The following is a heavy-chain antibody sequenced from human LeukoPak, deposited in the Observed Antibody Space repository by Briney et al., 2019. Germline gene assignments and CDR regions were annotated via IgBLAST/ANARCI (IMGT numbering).Heavy chain of an antibody. CDR3: ARGRIRSYCSGGSCYSLVY. Sequence: GASVKVSCKASGYTFPSYDINWVRQATGQGLEWMGWMSPNSGNTGYAQKFQGRVTMTRNTSIRTAYMELSSLRSEDPAVYYCARGRIRSYCSGGSCYSLVYWGQGTLVTVSS. V-gene: IGHV1-8*01. CDR2: MSPNSGNT. CDR1: GYTFPSYD. D-gene: IGHD2-15*01. J-gene: IGHJ4*02.